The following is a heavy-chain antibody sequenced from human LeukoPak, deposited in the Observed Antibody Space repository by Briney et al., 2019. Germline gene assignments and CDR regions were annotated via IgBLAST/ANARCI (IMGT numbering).Heavy chain of an antibody. CDR2: ISWNSGSL. D-gene: IGHD6-6*01. CDR3: ARGPNSNWSGLDF. J-gene: IGHJ4*02. Sequence: GRSLRLSCAASGFTFDDYAMHWVRQAPGKGLEWVSGISWNSGSLGYADSVKGRFTVSRDNAKNTLYLQVNNMRAEDTAVYYCARGPNSNWSGLDFWGQGTLLTVSS. CDR1: GFTFDDYA. V-gene: IGHV3-9*01.